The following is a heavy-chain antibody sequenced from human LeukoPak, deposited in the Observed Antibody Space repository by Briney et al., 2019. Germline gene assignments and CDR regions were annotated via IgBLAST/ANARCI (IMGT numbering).Heavy chain of an antibody. CDR2: INPNSGGT. V-gene: IGHV1-2*02. J-gene: IGHJ5*02. D-gene: IGHD1-1*01. CDR3: ARWKAANWFDP. Sequence: ASAKVSCKASGYTFTGYSMHWVRQAPGQGLEWMGWINPNSGGTNYAQKFQGRVTMTRDTSISTAYMELSRLRSDDTAVYYCARWKAANWFDPWGQGTLVTVSS. CDR1: GYTFTGYS.